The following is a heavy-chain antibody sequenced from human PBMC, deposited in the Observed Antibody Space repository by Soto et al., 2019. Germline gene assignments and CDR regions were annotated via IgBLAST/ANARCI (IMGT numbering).Heavy chain of an antibody. CDR3: ARGPTVTTGFYYYYYMDV. CDR2: ISAYNGNT. CDR1: GYTFTSYG. J-gene: IGHJ6*03. V-gene: IGHV1-18*01. Sequence: ASVKVSCKASGYTFTSYGISWVRQAPGQGLEWMGRISAYNGNTNYAQKLQGRVTMTTDTSTSTAYMELRSLRSDDTAVYYCARGPTVTTGFYYYYYMDVWGKGTTVTVSS. D-gene: IGHD4-17*01.